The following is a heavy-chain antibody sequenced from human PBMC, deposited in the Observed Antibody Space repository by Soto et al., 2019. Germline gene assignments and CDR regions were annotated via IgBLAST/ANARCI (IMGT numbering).Heavy chain of an antibody. CDR3: ARYNGSGSFDY. CDR1: GYTFTDYY. V-gene: IGHV1-2*06. CDR2: INPNSGGT. Sequence: ASVKVSCKASGYTFTDYYIHWVRQAPGPGLEWMGRINPNSGGTNYAQKFQGRVTMTRDTSISTAYMELSRLRSDDTAFYYCARYNGSGSFDYLGQGSLVTLSS. J-gene: IGHJ4*02. D-gene: IGHD3-10*01.